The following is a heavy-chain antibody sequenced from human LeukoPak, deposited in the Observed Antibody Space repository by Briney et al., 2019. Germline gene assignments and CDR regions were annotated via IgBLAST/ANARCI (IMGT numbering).Heavy chain of an antibody. CDR1: GGSISSYY. V-gene: IGHV4-59*01. J-gene: IGHJ5*02. D-gene: IGHD3-3*01. CDR3: AGGDFWSGYYVRWFDP. CDR2: IYYSGST. Sequence: SETLSLTCTVSGGSISSYYWSWIRQPPGKGPEWIGYIYYSGSTNYNPSLKSRVTISVDTSKNQFSLKLSSVTAADTAVYYCAGGDFWSGYYVRWFDPWGQGTLVTVSS.